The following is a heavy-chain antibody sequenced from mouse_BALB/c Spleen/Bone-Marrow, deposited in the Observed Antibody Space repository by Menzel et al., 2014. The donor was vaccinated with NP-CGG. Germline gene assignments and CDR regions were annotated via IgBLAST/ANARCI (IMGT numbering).Heavy chain of an antibody. CDR2: IDPYYGGT. D-gene: IGHD2-3*01. Sequence: EVKLVESGPELEKPGASVKISCKASGYSFTGYNMNWVKQSNGKSLEWIGNIDPYYGGTSYNQKFKGKATLTVDKSPSTAYMQLKSLTSEDSAVYYCARSGGYYHYYAMDYWGQGTSVTVSS. J-gene: IGHJ4*01. CDR1: GYSFTGYN. CDR3: ARSGGYYHYYAMDY. V-gene: IGHV1-39*01.